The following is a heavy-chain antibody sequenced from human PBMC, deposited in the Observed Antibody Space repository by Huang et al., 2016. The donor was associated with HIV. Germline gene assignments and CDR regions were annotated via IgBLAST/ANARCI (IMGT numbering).Heavy chain of an antibody. D-gene: IGHD6-19*01. CDR2: INVNNGNT. J-gene: IGHJ3*02. CDR3: ARGDSGWSYDAFNI. Sequence: QLVQSGAELKKPGASVRVSCKASGYSLTSYDINWVRLAPGQGPEWMGWINVNNGNTEYAQNFPGRVTMTTDTSTNTAYMELRSLRSDDTAVYYCARGDSGWSYDAFNIWGQGTMVTVSS. V-gene: IGHV1-18*01. CDR1: GYSLTSYD.